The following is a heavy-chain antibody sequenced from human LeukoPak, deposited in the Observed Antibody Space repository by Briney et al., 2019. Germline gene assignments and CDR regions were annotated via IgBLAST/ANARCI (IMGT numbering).Heavy chain of an antibody. CDR1: GYSISSGYY. CDR2: IYHSGST. D-gene: IGHD1-26*01. CDR3: ARIYSGKGEIDY. J-gene: IGHJ4*02. Sequence: SETLSLTCAVSGYSISSGYYWGWIRQPPGKGLDWIGSIYHSGSTYYNPSLKSRVTISVDTPKNQFSLKLSPVTAADTAVYYCARIYSGKGEIDYWGQGTLVTVSS. V-gene: IGHV4-38-2*01.